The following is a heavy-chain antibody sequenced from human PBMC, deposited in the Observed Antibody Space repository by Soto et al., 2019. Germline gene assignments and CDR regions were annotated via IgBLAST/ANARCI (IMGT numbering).Heavy chain of an antibody. D-gene: IGHD3-22*01. CDR1: GGSISSSSYY. CDR3: VAYDSSGYDAFDI. V-gene: IGHV4-39*01. J-gene: IGHJ3*02. CDR2: IYYSGST. Sequence: SETLSLTCTVSGGSISSSSYYWGWIRQPPGKGLEWIGSIYYSGSTYYNPSLKSRVTISVDTSKNQFSLKLSSVTAADTAVYYCVAYDSSGYDAFDIWGQGTVVTVSS.